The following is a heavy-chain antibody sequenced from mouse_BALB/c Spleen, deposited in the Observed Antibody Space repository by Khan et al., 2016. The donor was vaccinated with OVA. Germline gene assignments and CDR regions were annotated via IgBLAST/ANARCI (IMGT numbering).Heavy chain of an antibody. J-gene: IGHJ2*01. CDR1: GYSITSDYA. V-gene: IGHV3-2*02. Sequence: EVKLPESGPGLVKPSQSLSLTCTVTGYSITSDYAWNWIRQFPGNKLEWMGYISYSGNTSYNPSLKSRIATTRDTSKNQLFLQLNSVTTADTATYYCARTIMANWGQGTTLTVSS. CDR3: ARTIMAN. CDR2: ISYSGNT.